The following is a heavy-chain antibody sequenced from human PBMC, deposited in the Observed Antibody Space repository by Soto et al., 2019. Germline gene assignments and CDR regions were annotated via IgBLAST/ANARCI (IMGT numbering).Heavy chain of an antibody. D-gene: IGHD1-26*01. CDR2: ISAYNGNT. J-gene: IGHJ4*01. CDR1: GYTFTSYG. V-gene: IGHV1-18*01. Sequence: ASVKVSCKASGYTFTSYGISWVRQAPGQGLEWIGWISAYNGNTISAQNLQGRVTLTTDTSTSTAYMELRSLRFDDTAIYYCARDPGAATFDFWGLGALVTVSS. CDR3: ARDPGAATFDF.